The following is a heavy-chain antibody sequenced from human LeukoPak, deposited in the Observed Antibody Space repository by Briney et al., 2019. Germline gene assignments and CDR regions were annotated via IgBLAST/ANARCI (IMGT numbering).Heavy chain of an antibody. J-gene: IGHJ3*01. D-gene: IGHD5-24*01. CDR2: IYYKGSS. Sequence: PSETLSLTCTGSNGSLNSYYWSWVRQPPGKGLEFIGFIYYKGSSNYNPSRKRRVTFAVDTSKKQFSLKVTSVTAAATALYYCARVGSDGHNFPTLRALHVWGQATMATVSS. CDR1: NGSLNSYY. CDR3: ARVGSDGHNFPTLRALHV. V-gene: IGHV4-59*01.